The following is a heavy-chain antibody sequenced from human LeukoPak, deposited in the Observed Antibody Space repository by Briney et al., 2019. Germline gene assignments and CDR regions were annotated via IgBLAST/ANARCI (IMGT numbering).Heavy chain of an antibody. D-gene: IGHD6-6*01. Sequence: ASVKVSCKASGYTFTSYYMHWVRQAPGQGLEWMGWINPNSGGTNYAQKFQGRITMTRDTSISTAYMELSRLRSDDTAVYYCARVTAARPIYYYYGMDVWGQGTTVTVSS. V-gene: IGHV1-2*02. CDR3: ARVTAARPIYYYYGMDV. CDR1: GYTFTSYY. CDR2: INPNSGGT. J-gene: IGHJ6*02.